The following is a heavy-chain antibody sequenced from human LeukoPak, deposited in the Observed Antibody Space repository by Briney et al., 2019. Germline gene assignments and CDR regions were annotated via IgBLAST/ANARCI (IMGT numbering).Heavy chain of an antibody. V-gene: IGHV3-33*01. CDR3: ARDQNYVGDRGFDY. J-gene: IGHJ4*02. Sequence: PAGSLRLSCAASGFTFSSYGMHWVRQAPGKGLEWVAVIWYDGSNKYYADSVKGRFTISRDNSKNTLYLQMNSLSAEDTAVYYCARDQNYVGDRGFDYWGQGTLVTVSS. CDR2: IWYDGSNK. CDR1: GFTFSSYG. D-gene: IGHD1-7*01.